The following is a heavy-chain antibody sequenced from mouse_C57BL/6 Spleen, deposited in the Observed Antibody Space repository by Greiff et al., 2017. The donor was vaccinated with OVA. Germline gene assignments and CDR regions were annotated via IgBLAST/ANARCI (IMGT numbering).Heavy chain of an antibody. Sequence: VQLQQPGAELVMPGASVKLSCKASGYTFTSYWMHWVKQRPGQGLEWIGEIDPSDSYTNYNQKFKGKSTLTVDKSSSTAYMQLSSLTSEDSAVYYCARRGDYGKTYFDYWGQGTTLTVSS. CDR1: GYTFTSYW. D-gene: IGHD2-1*01. CDR3: ARRGDYGKTYFDY. J-gene: IGHJ2*01. CDR2: IDPSDSYT. V-gene: IGHV1-69*01.